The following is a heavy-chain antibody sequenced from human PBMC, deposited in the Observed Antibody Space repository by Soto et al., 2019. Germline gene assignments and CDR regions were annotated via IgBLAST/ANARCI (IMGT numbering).Heavy chain of an antibody. CDR3: ARGELATIAYFDC. Sequence: QVQLVQSGAEVTKPGSSVKVSCKASGGTFGSSTISWVRQAPGQGLEWMGGITPVFGAPNYAQKFQGRVTITADKSTSTAYMELRSLRSEDTAVYYCARGELATIAYFDCWGQGTQVTVSS. CDR2: ITPVFGAP. D-gene: IGHD5-12*01. CDR1: GGTFGSST. J-gene: IGHJ4*02. V-gene: IGHV1-69*06.